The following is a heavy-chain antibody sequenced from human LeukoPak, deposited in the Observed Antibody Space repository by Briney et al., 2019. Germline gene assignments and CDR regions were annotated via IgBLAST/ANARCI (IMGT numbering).Heavy chain of an antibody. V-gene: IGHV4-59*01. J-gene: IGHJ6*02. CDR3: ARGRSKWELLFRHLYYYYGMDV. CDR2: IYYSGST. Sequence: SETLSLTCTVSGGSISSYYWSWIRQPPGKGLEGMGYIYYSGSTNYNPSLKSRVTISVDTSKNQFSLKLSSVTAADTAVYYCARGRSKWELLFRHLYYYYGMDVWGQGTTVTVSS. CDR1: GGSISSYY. D-gene: IGHD1-26*01.